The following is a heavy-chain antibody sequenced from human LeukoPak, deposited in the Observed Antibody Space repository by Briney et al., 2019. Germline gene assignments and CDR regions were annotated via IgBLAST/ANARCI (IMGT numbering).Heavy chain of an antibody. J-gene: IGHJ5*02. CDR1: GGSISSGGYY. CDR2: IYYSGST. V-gene: IGHV4-31*03. CDR3: ARVLRIGSGGTRWFDP. Sequence: PSQTLALTCTVSGGSISSGGYYWSWIRQHPGKGLEWIGSIYYSGSTYYNPSLKSRVTISLDTSKNQFSLELSSVTAADTAVYYCARVLRIGSGGTRWFDPWGQGTLVTVSS. D-gene: IGHD6-19*01.